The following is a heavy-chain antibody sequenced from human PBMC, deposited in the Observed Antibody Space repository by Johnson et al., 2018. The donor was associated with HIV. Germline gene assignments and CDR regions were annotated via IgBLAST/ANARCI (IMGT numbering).Heavy chain of an antibody. Sequence: QVQLVESGGGVVQPGRSLRLSCAASGFTFSTYTMHWVRQAPGKGLEWVAVISFDENNKVYADSVKGRFTIPRDNSKNTRFLHMNSLRTEDTAIYYCERVGVSGYDLAAFDIWGRGTMVTVSS. V-gene: IGHV3-30-3*01. CDR3: ERVGVSGYDLAAFDI. CDR1: GFTFSTYT. D-gene: IGHD5-12*01. CDR2: ISFDENNK. J-gene: IGHJ3*02.